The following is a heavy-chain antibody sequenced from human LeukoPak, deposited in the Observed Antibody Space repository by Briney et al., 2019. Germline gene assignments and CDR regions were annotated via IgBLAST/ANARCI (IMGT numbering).Heavy chain of an antibody. CDR3: TTRVVTTNDN. Sequence: GGSLRLSCSASGFTFKKAWMNWVRQAPGKGLEWVGRIKTTAEGATIDYPAPVKGRFTVSRDDPKNTLYLQMNDLKTEDTAVYYCTTRVVTTNDNWGQGTLVTVSS. CDR2: IKTTAEGATI. D-gene: IGHD2-21*02. J-gene: IGHJ4*02. CDR1: GFTFKKAW. V-gene: IGHV3-15*01.